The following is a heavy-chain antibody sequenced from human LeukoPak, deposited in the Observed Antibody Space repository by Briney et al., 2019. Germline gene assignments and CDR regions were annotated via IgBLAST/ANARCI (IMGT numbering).Heavy chain of an antibody. V-gene: IGHV1-69*05. CDR3: ARDRGADYYDSSGYYYHYYYYMDV. D-gene: IGHD3-22*01. Sequence: ASVKVSCKASGGTFSSYAISWVRQAPGQGLEWMGGIIPIFGTANYVQKFQGRVTITTDKSTSTAYMELSSLRSEDTAVYYCARDRGADYYDSSGYYYHYYYYMDVWGKGTTVTVSS. CDR2: IIPIFGTA. J-gene: IGHJ6*03. CDR1: GGTFSSYA.